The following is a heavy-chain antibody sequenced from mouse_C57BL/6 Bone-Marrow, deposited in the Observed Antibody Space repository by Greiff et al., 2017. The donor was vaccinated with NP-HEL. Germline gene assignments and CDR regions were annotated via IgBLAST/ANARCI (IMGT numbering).Heavy chain of an antibody. D-gene: IGHD2-4*01. Sequence: VQLQQSGPGLVKPSQSLSLTCSVTGYSITSGYYWNWIRQFPGNKLEWMGYISYDGSNNYNPSLKNRISITRDTSKNQFFLKLNSVTTEDTATYYCAREDYDYDDYAMDYWGQGTSVAVSS. CDR1: GYSITSGYY. J-gene: IGHJ4*01. CDR3: AREDYDYDDYAMDY. CDR2: ISYDGSN. V-gene: IGHV3-6*01.